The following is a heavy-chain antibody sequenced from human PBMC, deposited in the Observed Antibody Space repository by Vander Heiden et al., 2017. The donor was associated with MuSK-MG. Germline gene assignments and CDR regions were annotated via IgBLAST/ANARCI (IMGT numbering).Heavy chain of an antibody. CDR2: IRGSDDNT. D-gene: IGHD2-15*01. Sequence: EVQLMESGGGLVQPGGSLRLSRAASGFTFGSYAMRWVRQAPGKGLEWVSAIRGSDDNTYYADSVKGRFTISRDNSKDTLYLQMNSLRAEDTAVYYCAKDRASSGWRFDLWGRGTLVTVSS. CDR1: GFTFGSYA. V-gene: IGHV3-23*01. J-gene: IGHJ2*01. CDR3: AKDRASSGWRFDL.